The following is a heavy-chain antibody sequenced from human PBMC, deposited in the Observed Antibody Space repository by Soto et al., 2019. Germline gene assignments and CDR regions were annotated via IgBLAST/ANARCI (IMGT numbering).Heavy chain of an antibody. J-gene: IGHJ6*02. CDR1: GYTFTSYD. CDR3: ATSYGDSYYYYYYGMDV. Sequence: QVQLVQSGAEVKKPGASVKVSCKASGYTFTSYDINWVRQATGQGLEWMGWMYPNSGNTGYAQKFQGRVTMTRNTSISTAYMELSSLRSEDTAVYYCATSYGDSYYYYYYGMDVWGQGTTVTVAS. V-gene: IGHV1-8*01. CDR2: MYPNSGNT. D-gene: IGHD4-17*01.